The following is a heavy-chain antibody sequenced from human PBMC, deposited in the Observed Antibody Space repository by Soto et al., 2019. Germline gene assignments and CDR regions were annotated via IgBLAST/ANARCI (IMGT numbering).Heavy chain of an antibody. CDR3: AKILPAYLYGGFDY. J-gene: IGHJ4*02. D-gene: IGHD3-10*01. CDR2: VSNSGGAT. Sequence: PGGSLRLSCVASGFTYFTYAMSWVRQAPGKGLEWVSTVSNSGGATYSAVSVKGRFTISRDNSKTTLYLQMNSLRAEDTAVYYCAKILPAYLYGGFDYWGQGTLVTVSS. V-gene: IGHV3-23*01. CDR1: GFTYFTYA.